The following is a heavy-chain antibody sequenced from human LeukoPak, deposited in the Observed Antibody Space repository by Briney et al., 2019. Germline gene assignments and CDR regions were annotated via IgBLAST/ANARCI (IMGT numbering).Heavy chain of an antibody. CDR3: AGDISFYADDH. D-gene: IGHD2-2*01. Sequence: PGGSLRLSCAASGFTFSIHGMHWVRQAPGKGLEWVAVVWYDGIKKHYADSVKGRFTISRDNSKNTLYLQMNSLRAEDTAVYYCAGDISFYADDHWGQGTLVTVSS. CDR2: VWYDGIKK. J-gene: IGHJ4*02. CDR1: GFTFSIHG. V-gene: IGHV3-33*08.